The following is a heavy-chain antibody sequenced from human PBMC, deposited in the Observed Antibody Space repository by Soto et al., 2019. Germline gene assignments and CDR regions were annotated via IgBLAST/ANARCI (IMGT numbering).Heavy chain of an antibody. CDR2: IYPGDSDT. V-gene: IGHV5-51*01. CDR1: GYSFTSYW. J-gene: IGHJ3*02. D-gene: IGHD3-22*01. Sequence: GESLKISCKGSGYSFTSYWIGWVRQMPGKGLEWMGIIYPGDSDTRYSPSFQGQVTISADKSISTAYLQWSSLKASDTAMYYCASRGYYDSGGYPQAHDAFDIWGQGTMVTV. CDR3: ASRGYYDSGGYPQAHDAFDI.